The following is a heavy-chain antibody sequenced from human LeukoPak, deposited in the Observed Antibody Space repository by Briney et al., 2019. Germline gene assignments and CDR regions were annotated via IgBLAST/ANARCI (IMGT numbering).Heavy chain of an antibody. V-gene: IGHV1-69*13. CDR1: GGTFSSYA. CDR3: ARDSRVVRGVIILEGAFDI. CDR2: IIPIFGTA. D-gene: IGHD3-10*01. J-gene: IGHJ3*02. Sequence: GASVKVSCKASGGTFSSYAISWVRQAPGQGLEWMGGIIPIFGTANYAQKFQGRVTITADESTSTAYMELSSLRSEDTAVYYCARDSRVVRGVIILEGAFDIWGQGTMVTVSS.